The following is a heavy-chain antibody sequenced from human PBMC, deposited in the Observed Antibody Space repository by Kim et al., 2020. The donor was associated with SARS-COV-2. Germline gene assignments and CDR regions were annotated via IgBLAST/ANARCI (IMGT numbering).Heavy chain of an antibody. J-gene: IGHJ6*02. CDR3: ARDGGVVVPAAIYYYYYGMDV. Sequence: ASVKVSCKASGYTFTSYYMHWVRQAPGQGLEWMGIINPSGGSTSYAQKFQGIVTMTRDMSTSTVYMELSSLRSEDTAVYYCARDGGVVVPAAIYYYYYGMDVWGQGTTVTVSS. CDR2: INPSGGST. V-gene: IGHV1-46*01. D-gene: IGHD2-2*02. CDR1: GYTFTSYY.